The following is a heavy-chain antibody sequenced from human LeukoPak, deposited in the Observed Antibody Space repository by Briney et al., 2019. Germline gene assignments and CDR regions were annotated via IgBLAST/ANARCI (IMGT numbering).Heavy chain of an antibody. CDR3: ARHRMYYYGSSGRCVADAFDI. J-gene: IGHJ3*02. D-gene: IGHD3-22*01. CDR2: IYYSGST. CDR1: GGSISSSSYY. Sequence: SSQTLSLTCTVSGGSISSSSYYWGWIRQPPGKGLEWIGSIYYSGSTYYNPSLKSRVTISVDTSKNQFSLKLSAVTAADTAVYYCARHRMYYYGSSGRCVADAFDIWGQGTMVTVSS. V-gene: IGHV4-39*01.